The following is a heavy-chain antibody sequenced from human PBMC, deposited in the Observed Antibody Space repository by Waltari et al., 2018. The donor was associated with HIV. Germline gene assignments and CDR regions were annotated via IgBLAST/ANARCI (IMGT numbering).Heavy chain of an antibody. J-gene: IGHJ6*02. CDR2: ILYDGSQR. CDR1: GFTFNIYG. CDR3: AKDQGRYYFGMDV. V-gene: IGHV3-30*18. Sequence: QVQLVESGGGVVQPGRSLRLSCAASGFTFNIYGMHWVRQAPGKWLEWGAVILYDGSQRYYADSVKGRFIISRDNSKNMLYLQMNSLRVEDTATYYCAKDQGRYYFGMDVWGQGTTVTVSS. D-gene: IGHD3-16*01.